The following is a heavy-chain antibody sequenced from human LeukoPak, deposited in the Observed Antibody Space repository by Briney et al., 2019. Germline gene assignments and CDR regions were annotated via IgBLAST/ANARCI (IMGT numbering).Heavy chain of an antibody. J-gene: IGHJ4*02. CDR2: FDPEDGET. Sequence: ASAKDSCKVSEYTLTELSMHWARQAPGKGLEWMGGFDPEDGETIYAQKFQGRVAMTEDTSTDTAYMELSSLRSEDTAVYYCATRILVRSGRVYWGQGTLVTVSS. CDR1: EYTLTELS. D-gene: IGHD1-26*01. V-gene: IGHV1-24*01. CDR3: ATRILVRSGRVY.